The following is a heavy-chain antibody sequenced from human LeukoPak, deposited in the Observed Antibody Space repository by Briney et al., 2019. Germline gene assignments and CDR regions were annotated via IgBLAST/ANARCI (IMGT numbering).Heavy chain of an antibody. J-gene: IGHJ4*02. D-gene: IGHD3-9*01. Sequence: GGSLRLFCAASGFTFRSYEMNWVRQAPGNGLEWVANIKQDGSEKYYVDSVKGRFTISRDNAKNSLYLQMNSLRAEDTAVYFFAQAKHGIRYFDWLLPYFDYWGQGTLVTVSS. CDR1: GFTFRSYE. CDR2: IKQDGSEK. CDR3: AQAKHGIRYFDWLLPYFDY. V-gene: IGHV3-7*01.